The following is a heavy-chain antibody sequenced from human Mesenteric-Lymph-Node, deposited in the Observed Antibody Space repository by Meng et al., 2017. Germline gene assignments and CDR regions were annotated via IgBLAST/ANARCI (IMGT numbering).Heavy chain of an antibody. D-gene: IGHD3-22*01. CDR1: GSSIISTSYY. CDR2: IYTSGST. J-gene: IGHJ4*02. Sequence: SETLSLTCTVSGSSIISTSYYWSWIRQPAGKGLEWIGRIYTSGSTNYNPSLKSRVTMSVDTSKNQFSLKLSSVTAADTAVYYCAREMYYYDSSGYYYLYYFDYWGQGTLVTVSS. CDR3: AREMYYYDSSGYYYLYYFDY. V-gene: IGHV4-61*02.